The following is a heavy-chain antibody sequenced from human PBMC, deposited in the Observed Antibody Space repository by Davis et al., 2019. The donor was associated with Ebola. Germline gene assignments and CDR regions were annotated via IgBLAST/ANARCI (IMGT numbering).Heavy chain of an antibody. CDR3: ARVYYYGSGENGMDV. J-gene: IGHJ6*02. CDR2: ISSSGSTI. V-gene: IGHV3-48*04. CDR1: GFAFSGSA. Sequence: GGSLRLSCAASGFAFSGSAMHWVRQAPGKGLEWVSYISSSGSTIYYADSVKGRFTISRDNAKNSLYLQMNSLRAEDTAVYYCARVYYYGSGENGMDVWGQGTTVTVSS. D-gene: IGHD3-10*01.